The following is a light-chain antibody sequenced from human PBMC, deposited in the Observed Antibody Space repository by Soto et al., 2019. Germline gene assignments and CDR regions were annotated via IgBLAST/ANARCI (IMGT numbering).Light chain of an antibody. V-gene: IGKV3-20*01. CDR1: QSVRGSY. CDR3: QQYGSSPRT. CDR2: GAS. Sequence: EMLMTQSPATLSVSPGERATLSCRASQSVRGSYLAWYQHKPGQAPRLLIYGASSGATGIPDRFVGSGSGTDFTLTISRLEPEDFAVYYCQQYGSSPRTFGQGTKVDIK. J-gene: IGKJ1*01.